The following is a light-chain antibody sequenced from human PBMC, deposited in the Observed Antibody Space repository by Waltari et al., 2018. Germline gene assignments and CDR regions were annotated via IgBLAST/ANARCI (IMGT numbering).Light chain of an antibody. J-gene: IGKJ2*01. Sequence: DIQMTQSPSSLSASVGDRVTLSCRASQGISGSLAWYQQQPWRAPKLLLYAASKLAGGVPSRFGGSGSGTDYSLTISSLQPEDFATYYCQQYSRTPVTFGQGTKLEI. CDR2: AAS. V-gene: IGKV1-NL1*01. CDR1: QGISGS. CDR3: QQYSRTPVT.